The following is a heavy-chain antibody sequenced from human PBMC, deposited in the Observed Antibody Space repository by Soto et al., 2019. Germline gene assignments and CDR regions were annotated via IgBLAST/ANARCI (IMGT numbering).Heavy chain of an antibody. CDR2: IYPGDSDT. V-gene: IGHV5-51*01. Sequence: ELLNISFKGSGESFNGYWLGWVRQIHGKSLEWMGIIYPGDSDTRYSPSFQGQVTISADKSISAAYLQWSSLKASDTAMYYCARNWGGVRTNGMDAWGQGTKSTVSS. D-gene: IGHD3-16*01. J-gene: IGHJ6*01. CDR3: ARNWGGVRTNGMDA. CDR1: GESFNGYW.